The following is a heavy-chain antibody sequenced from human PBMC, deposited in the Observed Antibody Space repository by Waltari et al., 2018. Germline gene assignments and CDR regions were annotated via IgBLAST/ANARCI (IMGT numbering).Heavy chain of an antibody. CDR2: ISNSGADT. CDR1: GLTFSIFA. J-gene: IGHJ4*02. Sequence: QLLESGGGLVQPGGSLRLSCSDSGLTFSIFAMSWVRQAPGKGMDWVSGISNSGADTYYADSVKGRFTISRDNSKKTLYLQMNSLRVEDTAVYYCAKDHGVAYWGRGTLVTVSA. D-gene: IGHD3-16*01. V-gene: IGHV3-23*01. CDR3: AKDHGVAY.